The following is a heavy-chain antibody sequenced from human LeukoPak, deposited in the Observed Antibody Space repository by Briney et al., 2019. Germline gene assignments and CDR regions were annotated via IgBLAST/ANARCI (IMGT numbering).Heavy chain of an antibody. CDR3: ARRRGSGQGSTVYYYYMDV. V-gene: IGHV4-30-4*08. CDR1: GGSISSGDYY. Sequence: PSETLSLTCTVSGGSISSGDYYWSWIRQPPGKGLEWIGYIYYSGSTYYNPSLKSRVTISLDTSKNQFSLKLSSVTAADTAVYYCARRRGSGQGSTVYYYYMDVWGKGTTVTVSS. J-gene: IGHJ6*03. CDR2: IYYSGST. D-gene: IGHD2-2*01.